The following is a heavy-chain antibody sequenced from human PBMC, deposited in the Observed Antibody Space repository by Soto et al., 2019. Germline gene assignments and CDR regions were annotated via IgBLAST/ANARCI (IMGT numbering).Heavy chain of an antibody. D-gene: IGHD3-3*01. CDR2: IYYSGST. J-gene: IGHJ4*02. CDR1: GGSISSSSYY. Sequence: SETLSLTCTVSGGSISSSSYYWGWIRQPPGKGLEWIGSIYYSGSTYYNPSLKSRVTISVDTSKNQFSLKLSSVTAADTAVYYCARLFPYYDFWSGYYTEEDTGFDYWGQGTLVTVSS. CDR3: ARLFPYYDFWSGYYTEEDTGFDY. V-gene: IGHV4-39*01.